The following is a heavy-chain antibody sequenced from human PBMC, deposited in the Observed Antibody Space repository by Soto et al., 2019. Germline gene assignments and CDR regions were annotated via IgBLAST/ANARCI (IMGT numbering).Heavy chain of an antibody. V-gene: IGHV3-11*01. CDR2: ISSSGSTI. Sequence: QVQLVESGGGLVKPGGSLRLSCAASGFTFSDYYMSWIRQAPGKGLEWVSYISSSGSTIYYADSVKGRFTISRDNAKNSLYLKRNSLRAKATAVYYCARRKGDIVVVPAAMPLGGGLFDPWGQGTLVTVSS. J-gene: IGHJ5*02. CDR3: ARRKGDIVVVPAAMPLGGGLFDP. CDR1: GFTFSDYY. D-gene: IGHD2-2*01.